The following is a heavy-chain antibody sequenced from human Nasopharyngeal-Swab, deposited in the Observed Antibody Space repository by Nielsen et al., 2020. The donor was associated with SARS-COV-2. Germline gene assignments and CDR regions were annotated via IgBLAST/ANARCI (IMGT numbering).Heavy chain of an antibody. J-gene: IGHJ6*02. CDR1: GYTFTSYY. V-gene: IGHV1-46*01. CDR2: INPSGGST. CDR3: ARGGAPLSAAADPYYYYYYGMDV. Sequence: ASVKVSCKASGYTFTSYYMHWVRQAPGQGLEWMGIINPSGGSTSYAQKFQGRVTMTRDAPTSTAYMELSSLRSEDTAVYYCARGGAPLSAAADPYYYYYYGMDVWGQGTTVTVSS. D-gene: IGHD6-13*01.